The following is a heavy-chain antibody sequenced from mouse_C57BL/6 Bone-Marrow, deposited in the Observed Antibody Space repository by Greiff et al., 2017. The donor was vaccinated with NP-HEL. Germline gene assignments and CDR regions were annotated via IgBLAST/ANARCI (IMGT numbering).Heavy chain of an antibody. CDR1: GYTFTGYW. CDR2: ILPGSGST. J-gene: IGHJ2*01. D-gene: IGHD2-2*01. CDR3: ASPLWLRRRGNYFDY. Sequence: VQLQQSGAELMKPGASVKLSCKATGYTFTGYWIEWVKQRPGHGLEWIGEILPGSGSTNYNEKFKGKATFTADTSSNTAYMQLSSLTTEDSALYYCASPLWLRRRGNYFDYWGQGTTLTVSS. V-gene: IGHV1-9*01.